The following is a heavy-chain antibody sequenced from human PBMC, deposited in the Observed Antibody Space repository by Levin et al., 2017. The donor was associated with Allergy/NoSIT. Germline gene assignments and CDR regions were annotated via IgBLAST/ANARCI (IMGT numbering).Heavy chain of an antibody. D-gene: IGHD6-6*01. J-gene: IGHJ6*02. CDR1: GGTFSSYA. CDR3: ASSPIAARDTNYYGMDV. V-gene: IGHV1-69*13. CDR2: IIPIFGTA. Sequence: ASVKVSCKASGGTFSSYAISWVRQAPGQGLEWMGGIIPIFGTANYAQKFQGRVTITADESTSTAYMELSSLRSEDTAVYYCASSPIAARDTNYYGMDVWGQGTTVTVSS.